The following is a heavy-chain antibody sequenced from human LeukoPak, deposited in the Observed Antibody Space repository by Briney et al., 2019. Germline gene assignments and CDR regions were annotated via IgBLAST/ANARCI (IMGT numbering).Heavy chain of an antibody. D-gene: IGHD1-26*01. CDR1: GYTFTGYY. CDR3: ARSQWELEGVLDY. J-gene: IGHJ4*02. Sequence: GASVKVSCKASGYTFTGYYMHWVRQAPGQGLEWMGWINPNSGGTNYAQKFQGRVTMTRDTSISTAYMELSRLRSDDPAVYYCARSQWELEGVLDYWGQGTLVTVSS. V-gene: IGHV1-2*02. CDR2: INPNSGGT.